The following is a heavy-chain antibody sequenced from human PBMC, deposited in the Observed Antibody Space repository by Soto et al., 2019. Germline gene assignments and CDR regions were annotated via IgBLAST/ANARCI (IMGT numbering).Heavy chain of an antibody. CDR2: IIPIRGIA. V-gene: IGHV1-69*02. CDR3: ARGGADYYDSSGHYYFDY. D-gene: IGHD3-22*01. J-gene: IGHJ4*02. Sequence: ASEKVSCKASGGTFSSYTISWVRQAPGQGLEWMERIIPIRGIAKYAQKFQGRVTITADKSTSTAYMELSSLRAEDTAVNDCARGGADYYDSSGHYYFDYWGQGTLVTVSS. CDR1: GGTFSSYT.